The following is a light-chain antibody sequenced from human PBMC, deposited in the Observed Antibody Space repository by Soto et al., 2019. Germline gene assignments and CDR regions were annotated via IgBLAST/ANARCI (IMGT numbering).Light chain of an antibody. V-gene: IGKV3-20*01. J-gene: IGKJ2*01. Sequence: EIVLTQSPGTLSLSPGERATFSCRTSQTINTDFLAWYQQRPGLAPRLLIHGTSNRPTGIPDRFSGSGSGTDFTLTISALEPEDFAVYYCQRYGSSPLYAFGQGTKLEI. CDR2: GTS. CDR3: QRYGSSPLYA. CDR1: QTINTDF.